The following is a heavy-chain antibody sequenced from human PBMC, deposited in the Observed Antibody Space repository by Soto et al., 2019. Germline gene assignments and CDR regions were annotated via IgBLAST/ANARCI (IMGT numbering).Heavy chain of an antibody. CDR3: ARAVPYSVGARLDY. CDR2: ISVYDGKT. J-gene: IGHJ4*02. D-gene: IGHD1-26*01. Sequence: QVQLLQSGAEVKKPGASVKVSCKVSVYSFSNYGITWVRQAPGQGLEWMGWISVYDGKTAYAQKVQDRVTVTIDTSTSTASMELRSLRSDDTAVYHCARAVPYSVGARLDYWGQGTLVTVSS. V-gene: IGHV1-18*01. CDR1: VYSFSNYG.